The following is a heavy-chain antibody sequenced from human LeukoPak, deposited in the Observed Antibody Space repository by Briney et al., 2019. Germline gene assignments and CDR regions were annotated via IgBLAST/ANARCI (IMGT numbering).Heavy chain of an antibody. J-gene: IGHJ4*02. D-gene: IGHD2-15*01. V-gene: IGHV3-11*04. CDR1: EFVLSDYY. CDR3: ALGAKHHIVVVVAALDY. Sequence: QTGGSLRLSCAASEFVLSDYYMSWIRQAPGKGLEWISYISSGGSTISYADSVRGRFTISRDNSKNTLYLQMNSLRAEDTAVYYCALGAKHHIVVVVAALDYWGQGTLVAVSS. CDR2: ISSGGSTI.